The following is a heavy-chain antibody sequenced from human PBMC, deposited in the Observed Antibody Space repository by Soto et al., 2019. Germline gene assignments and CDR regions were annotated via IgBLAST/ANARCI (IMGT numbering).Heavy chain of an antibody. J-gene: IGHJ6*02. CDR1: GGSLNSYY. CDR3: ARLTGFYYYYYGMDV. CDR2: IYYSGST. V-gene: IGHV4-59*08. Sequence: SETLSLTCTVSGGSLNSYYWTWIRQSPGKGLEWIGYIYYSGSTNYNPSLKSRVTISVDTSKNQFSLKLSSVTAADTAVYYCARLTGFYYYYYGMDVWGQGTTVTVS.